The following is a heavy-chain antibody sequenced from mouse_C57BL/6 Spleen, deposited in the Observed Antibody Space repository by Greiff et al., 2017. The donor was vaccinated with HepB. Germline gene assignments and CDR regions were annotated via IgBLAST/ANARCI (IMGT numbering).Heavy chain of an antibody. CDR3: ARDYGSSAHWYFDV. CDR2: IYPRSGNT. J-gene: IGHJ1*03. V-gene: IGHV1-81*01. CDR1: DYTFTSYG. D-gene: IGHD1-1*01. Sequence: VQLQQSGAELARPGASVKLSCKASDYTFTSYGISWVKQRTGQGLEWIGEIYPRSGNTYYNEKFKGKATLTADKSSSTAYMELRSLTSEDSAVYFCARDYGSSAHWYFDVWGTGTTVTVSS.